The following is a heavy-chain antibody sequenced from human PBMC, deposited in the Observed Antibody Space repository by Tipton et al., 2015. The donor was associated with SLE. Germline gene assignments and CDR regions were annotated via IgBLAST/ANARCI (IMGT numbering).Heavy chain of an antibody. D-gene: IGHD3-22*01. J-gene: IGHJ3*02. V-gene: IGHV4-4*07. Sequence: TLSLTCTVYGGSFSGYYWSWIRQPAGKGLEWIGRIYTSGSTNYNPSLKSRVTISVDTSKNQFSLKLSSVTAADTAVYYCAREDYDSSGYLNDAFDIWGQGTMVTVSS. CDR3: AREDYDSSGYLNDAFDI. CDR2: IYTSGST. CDR1: GGSFSGYY.